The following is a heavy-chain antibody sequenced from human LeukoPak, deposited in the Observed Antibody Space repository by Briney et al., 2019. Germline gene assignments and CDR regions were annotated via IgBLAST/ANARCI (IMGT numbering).Heavy chain of an antibody. CDR3: GRDTGDGYNSYFDY. J-gene: IGHJ4*02. CDR1: GFTFSTYW. CDR2: ISSDGSRT. Sequence: GGSLRLSCAASGFTFSTYWIHWLRQTPERGLVWVSRISSDGSRTTYADSVKGRFTISRDNAKNTVYLQMNSLRAEDTAVYYCGRDTGDGYNSYFDYWGQGTMVTVSA. V-gene: IGHV3-74*01. D-gene: IGHD5-24*01.